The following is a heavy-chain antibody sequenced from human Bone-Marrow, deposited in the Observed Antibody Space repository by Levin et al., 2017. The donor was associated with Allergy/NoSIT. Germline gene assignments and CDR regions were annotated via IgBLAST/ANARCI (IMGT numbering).Heavy chain of an antibody. CDR1: GGTFSSYA. V-gene: IGHV1-69*13. D-gene: IGHD4-11*01. CDR2: IIPIFGTA. J-gene: IGHJ6*02. Sequence: ASVKVSCKASGGTFSSYAISWVRQAPGQGLEWMGGIIPIFGTANYAQKFQGRVTITADESTSTAYMELSSLRSEDTAVYYCAGDAPVTPETTVTTRGSKRSYYYYYGMDVWGQGTTVTVSS. CDR3: AGDAPVTPETTVTTRGSKRSYYYYYGMDV.